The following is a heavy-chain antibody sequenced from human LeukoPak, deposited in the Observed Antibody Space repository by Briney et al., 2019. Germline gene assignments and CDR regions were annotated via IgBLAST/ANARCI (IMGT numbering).Heavy chain of an antibody. CDR2: ISSSSSYI. Sequence: GSLRLSCAASGFTFSSYSMNWVRQAPGKGLEWVSSISSSSSYIYYADSVKGRFTISRDNAKNSLYLQMNSLRAEDTAVYYCMTTVTSPNWFDPWGQGTLVTVSS. D-gene: IGHD4-17*01. CDR1: GFTFSSYS. J-gene: IGHJ5*02. V-gene: IGHV3-21*01. CDR3: MTTVTSPNWFDP.